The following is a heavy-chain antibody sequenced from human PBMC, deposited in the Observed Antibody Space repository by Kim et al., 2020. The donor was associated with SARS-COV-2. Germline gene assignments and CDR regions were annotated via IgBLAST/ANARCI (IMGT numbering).Heavy chain of an antibody. CDR3: ARGRGLDY. V-gene: IGHV1-18*01. Sequence: GNTYYAQTLQGRVPMTTDTSTSTAYMEVRSLRSDDTAVYYCARGRGLDYWGQGTQVTVSS. J-gene: IGHJ4*02. CDR2: GNT.